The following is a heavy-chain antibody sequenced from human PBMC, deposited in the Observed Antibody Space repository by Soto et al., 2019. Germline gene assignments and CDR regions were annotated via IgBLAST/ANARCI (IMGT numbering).Heavy chain of an antibody. V-gene: IGHV4-34*01. CDR2: INHSGST. Sequence: LSLTCAVYGGSFSGYYWSWIRRPPGKGLEWIGEINHSGSTNYNPSLKSRVTISVDTSKNQFSLKLSSVTAADTAVYYCARGDYYYYGMDVWGQGTTVTVSS. CDR3: ARGDYYYYGMDV. J-gene: IGHJ6*02. CDR1: GGSFSGYY.